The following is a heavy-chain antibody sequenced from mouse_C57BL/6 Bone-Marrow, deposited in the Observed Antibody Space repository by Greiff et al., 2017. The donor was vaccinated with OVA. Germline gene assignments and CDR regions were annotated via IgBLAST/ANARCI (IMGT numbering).Heavy chain of an antibody. D-gene: IGHD2-2*01. CDR2: INPYNGDT. Sequence: EVQLQQSGPELVKPGDSVKISCKASGYSFTGYFMNWVMQSHGKSLEWIGRINPYNGDTFYNQKFKGKATLTVDNSSSTAHMELLSLTSEYSAVYYCARSYGYVRFAYWGQGTLVTVSA. J-gene: IGHJ3*01. V-gene: IGHV1-20*01. CDR1: GYSFTGYF. CDR3: ARSYGYVRFAY.